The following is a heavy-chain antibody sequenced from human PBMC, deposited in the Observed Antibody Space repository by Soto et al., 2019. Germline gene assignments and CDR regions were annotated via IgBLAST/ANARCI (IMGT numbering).Heavy chain of an antibody. CDR2: ISGSGGST. CDR1: GFTFSSYA. Sequence: PVGSLRLSCAASGFTFSSYAMSWVRQAPGKGLEWVSAISGSGGSTYYADSVKGRFTISRDNSKNTLYLQMNSLRAEDTAVYYCAKVRPTYYDFWSGYYGYWGQGTLVTVSS. J-gene: IGHJ4*02. V-gene: IGHV3-23*01. D-gene: IGHD3-3*01. CDR3: AKVRPTYYDFWSGYYGY.